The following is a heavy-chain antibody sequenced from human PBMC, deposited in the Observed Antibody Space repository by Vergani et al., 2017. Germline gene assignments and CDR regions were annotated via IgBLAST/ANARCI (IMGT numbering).Heavy chain of an antibody. CDR1: RFTFDDYA. CDR3: AKDKDYDWYFDL. J-gene: IGHJ2*01. D-gene: IGHD3-16*01. V-gene: IGHV3-9*01. CDR2: ISWNSGSI. Sequence: EVQLVESGGGLVQPGRSLRLSCAASRFTFDDYAMHWVRQAPGKGLEWVSGISWNSGSIGYADSVKGRFTISRDNAKISLYLQMNSLRAEDTALYYCAKDKDYDWYFDLWGRGTLVTVSS.